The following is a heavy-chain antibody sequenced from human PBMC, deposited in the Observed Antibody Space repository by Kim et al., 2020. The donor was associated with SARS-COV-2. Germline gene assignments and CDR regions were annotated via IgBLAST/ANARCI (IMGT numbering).Heavy chain of an antibody. D-gene: IGHD6-13*01. Sequence: GGSLRLSCAASGFTFSSYSMNWVRQAPGKGLEWVSSISSSSSYIYYADSVKGRFTISRDNAKNSLYLQMNSLRAEDTAVYYCARDGHRAQLVHDYYYYSMDVWGQGATVTVSS. CDR1: GFTFSSYS. V-gene: IGHV3-21*01. CDR3: ARDGHRAQLVHDYYYYSMDV. CDR2: ISSSSSYI. J-gene: IGHJ6*02.